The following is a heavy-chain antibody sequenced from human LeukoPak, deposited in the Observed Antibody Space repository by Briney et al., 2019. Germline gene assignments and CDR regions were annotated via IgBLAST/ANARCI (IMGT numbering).Heavy chain of an antibody. CDR2: IKQDGSEK. J-gene: IGHJ4*02. CDR3: ARGYRARAVAGTVDY. Sequence: PGGSLRLSCAASGFTFSSYAMSWVRQAPGKGLEWVANIKQDGSEKYYVDSVKGRFTISRDNAKNSLYLQMNSLRAEDTAVYYCARGYRARAVAGTVDYWGQGTLVTVSS. CDR1: GFTFSSYA. D-gene: IGHD6-19*01. V-gene: IGHV3-7*03.